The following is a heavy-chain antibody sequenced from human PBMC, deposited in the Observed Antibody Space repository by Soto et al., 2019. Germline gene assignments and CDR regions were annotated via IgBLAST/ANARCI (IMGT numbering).Heavy chain of an antibody. CDR1: GGSISSYY. D-gene: IGHD4-4*01. CDR2: IYYSGST. V-gene: IGHV4-59*08. J-gene: IGHJ4*02. CDR3: ARHDSNSNYLFFDY. Sequence: SETLSLTCTVSGGSISSYYWSWIRQPPGKGLEWIGYIYYSGSTNYNPSLKSRVTISVDTSKNQFSLKLSSVTAADTAVYYCARHDSNSNYLFFDYWGQGTLVTVS.